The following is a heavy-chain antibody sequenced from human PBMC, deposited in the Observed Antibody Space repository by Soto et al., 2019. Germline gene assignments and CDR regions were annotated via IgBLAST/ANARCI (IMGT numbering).Heavy chain of an antibody. CDR2: INAGNGNT. CDR3: ARDTIWTYMTY. J-gene: IGHJ4*02. V-gene: IGHV1-3*01. Sequence: ASVTVSCKASGYTFTSYAMHWVRQAPGQRLEWMGWINAGNGNTKYSQKFQGRVTITRDTSASTAYMELSSLRSEDTAVYYCARDTIWTYMTYWGQGTLVTVSS. CDR1: GYTFTSYA. D-gene: IGHD1-7*01.